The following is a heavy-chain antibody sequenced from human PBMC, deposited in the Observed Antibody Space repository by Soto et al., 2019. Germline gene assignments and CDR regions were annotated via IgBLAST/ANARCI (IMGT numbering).Heavy chain of an antibody. V-gene: IGHV3-30*18. Sequence: SLRLSCAASGFTFSSYGMHWVRQAPGKGLEWVAVISYDGSNKYYADSVKGRFTISRDDSKNTLYLQMNSLRAEDTAVYYCAKGPRSWYDYWGQGPLVTVSS. CDR1: GFTFSSYG. CDR3: AKGPRSWYDY. CDR2: ISYDGSNK. J-gene: IGHJ4*02. D-gene: IGHD6-13*01.